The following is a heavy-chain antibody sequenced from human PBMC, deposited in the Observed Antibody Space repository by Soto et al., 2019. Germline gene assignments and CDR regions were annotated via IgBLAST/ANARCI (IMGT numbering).Heavy chain of an antibody. J-gene: IGHJ6*02. D-gene: IGHD5-18*01. Sequence: GASVKVSCKASGGTFSSYAISWVRQAPGQGLEWMGGIIPIFATANYAQKFQGRVTITADKSTSTAYMELSSLRSEDTAVYYCARENRNSYVYCCYYYGMDVWGQGTTVTVSS. CDR2: IIPIFATA. V-gene: IGHV1-69*06. CDR3: ARENRNSYVYCCYYYGMDV. CDR1: GGTFSSYA.